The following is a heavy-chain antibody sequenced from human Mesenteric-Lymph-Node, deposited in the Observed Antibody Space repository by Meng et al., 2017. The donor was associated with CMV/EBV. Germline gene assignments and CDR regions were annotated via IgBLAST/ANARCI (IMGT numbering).Heavy chain of an antibody. D-gene: IGHD3-3*01. Sequence: GESLKISCAASGFTFSTYWMSWVRQAPGKGLEWVAHIKEDGSDTYYVDSVKGRFTISRDNAKNSPYLQMNSLRAEDTAVYFCARDSFRFLDYWGQGTLVTVSS. V-gene: IGHV3-7*01. CDR3: ARDSFRFLDY. CDR2: IKEDGSDT. CDR1: GFTFSTYW. J-gene: IGHJ4*02.